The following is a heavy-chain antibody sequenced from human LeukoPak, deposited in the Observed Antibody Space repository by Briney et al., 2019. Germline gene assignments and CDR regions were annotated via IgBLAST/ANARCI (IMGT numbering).Heavy chain of an antibody. D-gene: IGHD1-26*01. CDR2: IYYSGST. V-gene: IGHV4-59*01. J-gene: IGHJ4*02. CDR3: ARAHSGSYYSSSYYFDY. CDR1: GGSISSYY. Sequence: SETLSLTCTVSGGSISSYYWSWIRQPPGKGLEWIGYIYYSGSTNYNPSLKSRVTISVDTSKNQFSLKLSSATAADTAVYYCARAHSGSYYSSSYYFDYWGQGTLVTVSS.